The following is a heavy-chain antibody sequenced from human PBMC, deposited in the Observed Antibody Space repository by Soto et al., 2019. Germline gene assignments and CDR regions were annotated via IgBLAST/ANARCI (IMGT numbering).Heavy chain of an antibody. CDR3: ATDRGGVVVKTDAFDI. J-gene: IGHJ3*02. D-gene: IGHD3-22*01. CDR1: GYTLTELS. V-gene: IGHV1-24*01. Sequence: ASVKVSCKVSGYTLTELSMHWVRQAPGKGLEWMGGFDPEDGETIYAQKFQGRVTMTEDTSTDTAYMELSSLRSEDTAVYYCATDRGGVVVKTDAFDIWGQGTMVTVSS. CDR2: FDPEDGET.